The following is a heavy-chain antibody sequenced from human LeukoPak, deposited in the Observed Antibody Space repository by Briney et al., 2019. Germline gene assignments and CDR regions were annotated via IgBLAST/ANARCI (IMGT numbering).Heavy chain of an antibody. V-gene: IGHV4-59*08. CDR2: IYHSGST. Sequence: NPSETLSLTCTVSGDSISSYYWSWIRQPPGKGLEWIGYIYHSGSTNYNPSLKSRVTMSIDTSKNQFSLKLSSVTAADTAVYYCAAPNTKWSTVDYWGQGSLVTVSS. CDR1: GDSISSYY. CDR3: AAPNTKWSTVDY. J-gene: IGHJ4*02. D-gene: IGHD2-8*01.